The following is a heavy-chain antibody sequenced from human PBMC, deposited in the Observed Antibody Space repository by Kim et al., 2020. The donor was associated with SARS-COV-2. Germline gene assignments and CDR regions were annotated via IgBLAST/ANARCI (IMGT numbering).Heavy chain of an antibody. J-gene: IGHJ4*01. Sequence: SETLSLTCAVYGGSFSGYYWSWIRQPPGKGLEWIGEINHSGSTNYNPSLKSRVTISVDTSKNKFSLKQSSVTAADTAVYYCARSRPTIRYFDWLVPDYWG. CDR1: GGSFSGYY. V-gene: IGHV4-34*01. CDR2: INHSGST. CDR3: ARSRPTIRYFDWLVPDY. D-gene: IGHD3-9*01.